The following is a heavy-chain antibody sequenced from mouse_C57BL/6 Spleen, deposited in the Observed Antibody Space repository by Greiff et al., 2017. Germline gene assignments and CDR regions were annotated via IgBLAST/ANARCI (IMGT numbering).Heavy chain of an antibody. V-gene: IGHV1-69*01. Sequence: QVQLQQPGAELVMPGASVKLSCKASGYTFTSYWMHWVKQRPGQGLEWIGEIDPSDRYTNYNQKFKGKSTLTVDKSSSTAYMQLSSLTSEDSAVYYCARGDYYGSSFRAMDDWGQGTSVTVSS. CDR3: ARGDYYGSSFRAMDD. CDR2: IDPSDRYT. J-gene: IGHJ4*01. CDR1: GYTFTSYW. D-gene: IGHD1-1*01.